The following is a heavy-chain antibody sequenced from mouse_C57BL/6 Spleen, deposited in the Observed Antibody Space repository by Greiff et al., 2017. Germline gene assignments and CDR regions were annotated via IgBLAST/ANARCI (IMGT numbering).Heavy chain of an antibody. CDR1: GYTFTSYG. D-gene: IGHD1-1*01. J-gene: IGHJ1*03. CDR2: IYPRSGNT. V-gene: IGHV1-81*01. CDR3: ARKGYGRGFDV. Sequence: QVQLKQSGAELARPGASVKLSCKASGYTFTSYGISWVKQRTGQGLEWIGEIYPRSGNTYYNEKFKGKATLTADKSSSTAYMELRSLTSEDSAVYFCARKGYGRGFDVWGTGTTVTVSS.